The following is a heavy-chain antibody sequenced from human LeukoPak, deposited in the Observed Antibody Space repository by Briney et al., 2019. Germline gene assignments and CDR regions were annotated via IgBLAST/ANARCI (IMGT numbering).Heavy chain of an antibody. J-gene: IGHJ4*02. Sequence: PGGSLRLSCVVSGSTFNYWMDWVRQAPGKGLEWVAFIKQDGSETYYVDSVKGRFTISRDNAKNSLYLQMNSLGSEDTAVYYCARRGDLSWFGALRHWSQGTRVTVSS. CDR2: IKQDGSET. D-gene: IGHD3-16*02. CDR3: ARRGDLSWFGALRH. V-gene: IGHV3-7*01. CDR1: GSTFNYW.